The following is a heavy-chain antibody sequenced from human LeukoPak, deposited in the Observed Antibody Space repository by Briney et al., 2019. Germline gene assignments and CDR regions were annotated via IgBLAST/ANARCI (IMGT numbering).Heavy chain of an antibody. D-gene: IGHD6-13*01. CDR3: ARDEGIAATPLDY. Sequence: GGSLRLSCAASGFTFSSYSMNWVRQAPGKGLEWVSSISSSSSYIYYADSVKGRFTISRDNAKNSLYLQMNSLRAEDTAVYYCARDEGIAATPLDYWGQGTLVTVSP. J-gene: IGHJ4*02. V-gene: IGHV3-21*01. CDR2: ISSSSSYI. CDR1: GFTFSSYS.